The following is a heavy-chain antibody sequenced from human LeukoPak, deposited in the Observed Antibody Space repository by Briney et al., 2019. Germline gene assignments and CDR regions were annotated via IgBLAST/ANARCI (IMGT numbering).Heavy chain of an antibody. CDR2: IQTSGST. J-gene: IGHJ4*02. V-gene: IGHV4-4*07. Sequence: PSETLSLTCTVSGGSISSYYWSWIRQPAGRGLEWIGRIQTSGSTNYNPSLKSRVTMSVDTSKNKFSLKVNSVTAADTAVYYCARVGSGWTFDYWGQGTLVTVSS. CDR3: ARVGSGWTFDY. D-gene: IGHD6-19*01. CDR1: GGSISSYY.